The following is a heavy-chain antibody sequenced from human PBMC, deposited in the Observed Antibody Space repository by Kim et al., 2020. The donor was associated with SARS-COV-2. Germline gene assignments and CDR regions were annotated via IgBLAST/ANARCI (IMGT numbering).Heavy chain of an antibody. D-gene: IGHD5-18*01. J-gene: IGHJ4*02. V-gene: IGHV3-21*01. CDR2: ISRRSSFI. CDR1: GFTFSDST. CDR3: ARDNYETAMGTFDY. Sequence: GGSLRLSCAASGFTFSDSTMYWVRQAPGKALEWVSSISRRSSFISYADSVKGRFTISRDNAKNSLYLQMNSLTAEDTAVYYCARDNYETAMGTFDYWGQG.